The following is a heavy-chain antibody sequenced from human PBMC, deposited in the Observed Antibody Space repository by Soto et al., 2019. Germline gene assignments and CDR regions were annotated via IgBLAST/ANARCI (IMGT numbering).Heavy chain of an antibody. CDR2: ITDYNGNT. Sequence: XSVEASCRASGYTFINYDISWVRQAPGQGLEWMGWITDYNGNTNYARKFQGRVTMTTDTSTSTGYMELTSLRPDDTAVYFCARDDFGDLWRVFDLWAQGTMVTVSS. J-gene: IGHJ3*01. CDR1: GYTFINYD. V-gene: IGHV1-18*04. CDR3: ARDDFGDLWRVFDL. D-gene: IGHD4-17*01.